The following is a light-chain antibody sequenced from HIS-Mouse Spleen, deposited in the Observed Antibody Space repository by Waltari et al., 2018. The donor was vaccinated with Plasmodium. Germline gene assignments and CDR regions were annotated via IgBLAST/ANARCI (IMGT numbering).Light chain of an antibody. V-gene: IGLV2-14*01. CDR2: EVS. CDR3: SSYTSSSTYV. CDR1: SRDVGGYNY. J-gene: IGLJ1*01. Sequence: QSALTQPASVSGSPGQSITISCTGTSRDVGGYNYVYWYQQHPGTAPTLMIYEVSHRPSGVSNRFSGSKSGNTASLTISGLQAEDEADYYCSSYTSSSTYVFGTGTKVTVL.